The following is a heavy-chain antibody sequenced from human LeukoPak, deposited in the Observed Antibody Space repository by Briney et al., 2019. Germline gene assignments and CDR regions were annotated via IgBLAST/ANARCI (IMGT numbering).Heavy chain of an antibody. CDR2: IYHSGKT. CDR3: ARGRVSSSSWYSTYYYYFYMDV. CDR1: GYSISSGYY. Sequence: PSETLSLTCTVSGYSISSGYYWGWIRQPPGKGLEWIGSIYHSGKTYYNPSLKSPVTISVDTSKNHFSLELSSVTAADTAVYFCARGRVSSSSWYSTYYYYFYMDVWGKGTTVTVSS. V-gene: IGHV4-38-2*02. D-gene: IGHD6-13*01. J-gene: IGHJ6*03.